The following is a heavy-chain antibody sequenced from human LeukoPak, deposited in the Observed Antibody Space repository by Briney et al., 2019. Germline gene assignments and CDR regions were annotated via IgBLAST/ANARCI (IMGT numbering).Heavy chain of an antibody. V-gene: IGHV3-21*04. D-gene: IGHD6-13*01. CDR1: AFSFSNYN. CDR2: ITSSGSYI. Sequence: GGSLRLSCAASAFSFSNYNMNWVRQAPGKGLEWVSSITSSGSYIYYADSVKGRFTISRDNAKNSLYLQLNSLRAEDTAIYYCAKASRDIPAAGPSGYYFDYWGQGTLVTVSS. CDR3: AKASRDIPAAGPSGYYFDY. J-gene: IGHJ4*02.